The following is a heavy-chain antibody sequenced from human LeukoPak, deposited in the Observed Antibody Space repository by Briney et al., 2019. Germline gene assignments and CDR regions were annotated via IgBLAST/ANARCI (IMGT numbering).Heavy chain of an antibody. D-gene: IGHD3-10*01. J-gene: IGHJ4*02. CDR1: GGSMDIYY. CDR2: LYILGST. V-gene: IGHV4-4*07. Sequence: SETLSLTCTVSGGSMDIYYWSWIRQSAGKGLEWIGRLYILGSTKYNPSLETRVTMSVDTSKNQFSLKLRSVTAADTAVYYCARDAMVRGVMNYWGQGTLVTVSS. CDR3: ARDAMVRGVMNY.